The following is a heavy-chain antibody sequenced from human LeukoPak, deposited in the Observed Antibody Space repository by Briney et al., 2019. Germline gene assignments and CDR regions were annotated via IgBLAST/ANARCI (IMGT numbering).Heavy chain of an antibody. J-gene: IGHJ6*03. CDR3: AKGEGFSYYMDV. CDR2: IRYDGSNK. CDR1: GFPFNTYG. Sequence: PGGSLRLSCAPSGFPFNTYGMLWVRQAPGKGLEWVAFIRYDGSNKYYADSVKGRFTISRDNSKNTLYLQMNSLRAEDTAVYYCAKGEGFSYYMDVWGKGTTVTVSS. V-gene: IGHV3-30*02. D-gene: IGHD3-3*01.